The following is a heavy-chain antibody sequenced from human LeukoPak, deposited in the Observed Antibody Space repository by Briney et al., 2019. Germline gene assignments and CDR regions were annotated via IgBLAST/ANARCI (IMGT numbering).Heavy chain of an antibody. V-gene: IGHV5-51*01. J-gene: IGHJ6*03. CDR3: ARRGGYYYGSGYYYYMDV. CDR1: GYSFTSYW. D-gene: IGHD3-10*01. CDR2: IYPGDSDT. Sequence: GESLKISCKGSGYSFTSYWIGWVRQMPGKGLEWMGIIYPGDSDTRYSPSFQGRVPISADKSISTAYLQWSSLKASDTAMYYCARRGGYYYGSGYYYYMDVWGKGTTVTVSS.